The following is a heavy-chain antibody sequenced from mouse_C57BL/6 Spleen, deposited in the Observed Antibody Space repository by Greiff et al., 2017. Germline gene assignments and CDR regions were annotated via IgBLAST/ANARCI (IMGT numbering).Heavy chain of an antibody. J-gene: IGHJ1*03. CDR1: GFTFSDYY. Sequence: EVMLVESEGGLVQPGSSMKLSCTASGFTFSDYYMAWVRQVPEKGLEWVANINYDGSSTYYLDSLKSRFIISRDNAKNILYLQMSSLKSEDTATYYCARSYYSNYRYFDVWGTGTTVTVSS. D-gene: IGHD2-5*01. V-gene: IGHV5-16*01. CDR3: ARSYYSNYRYFDV. CDR2: INYDGSST.